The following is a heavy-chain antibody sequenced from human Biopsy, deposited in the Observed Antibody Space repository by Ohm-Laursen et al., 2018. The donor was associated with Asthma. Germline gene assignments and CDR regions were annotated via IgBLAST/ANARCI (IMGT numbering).Heavy chain of an antibody. D-gene: IGHD5-18*01. CDR2: LFHSGTT. Sequence: QTLSLTCAVSGDSINSGGYSWDWVRQPPGKGPGGGCHLFHSGTTYYNPSLKSRVTISVDRSKRQFSLKVSSVTAADTAVYYCARERVTAMVTYFDYWGQGTLVTVSS. CDR1: GDSINSGGYS. J-gene: IGHJ4*02. CDR3: ARERVTAMVTYFDY. V-gene: IGHV4-30-2*01.